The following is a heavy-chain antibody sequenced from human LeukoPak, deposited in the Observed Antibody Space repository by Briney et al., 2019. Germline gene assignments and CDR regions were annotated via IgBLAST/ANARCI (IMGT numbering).Heavy chain of an antibody. CDR2: IGESGGST. V-gene: IGHV3-23*01. Sequence: PGGSLRLSCSASGFTLSDYVMRWVRQAPEKGLEWVSSIGESGGSTYYADSVKGRFTISRDTSKNTLYLQMNSLRAEDTAVYYCARAPRGNIYYVDYWGQGTLVTVSS. CDR1: GFTLSDYV. CDR3: ARAPRGNIYYVDY. J-gene: IGHJ4*02.